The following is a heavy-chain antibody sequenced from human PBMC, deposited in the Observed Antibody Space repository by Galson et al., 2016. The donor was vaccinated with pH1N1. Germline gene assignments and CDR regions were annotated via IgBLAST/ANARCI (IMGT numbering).Heavy chain of an antibody. CDR3: AYRNSLDS. CDR1: GFTFSSFW. CDR2: ISNDGTTT. D-gene: IGHD1-14*01. Sequence: SLRLSCAASGFTFSSFWMHWVRQVPGEGLVWVSRISNDGTTTYYADSVKGRFTISRDNAQNSLYLQMNSLRAEDTAVYYCAYRNSLDSWGQGTLVTVSS. J-gene: IGHJ4*02. V-gene: IGHV3-74*01.